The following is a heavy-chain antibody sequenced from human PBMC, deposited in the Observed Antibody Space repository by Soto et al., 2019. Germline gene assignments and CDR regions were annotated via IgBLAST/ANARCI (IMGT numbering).Heavy chain of an antibody. Sequence: GGSLRLSCAASGFTFSSYGMHWVRQAPGKGLEWVAVIWYDGSNKYYADSVKGRFTISRDNSKNTLYLQMNSLRAEDTAVYYCARDGALAPDYYFDYWGQGTLVTVSS. CDR2: IWYDGSNK. J-gene: IGHJ4*02. CDR1: GFTFSSYG. CDR3: ARDGALAPDYYFDY. D-gene: IGHD3-16*01. V-gene: IGHV3-33*01.